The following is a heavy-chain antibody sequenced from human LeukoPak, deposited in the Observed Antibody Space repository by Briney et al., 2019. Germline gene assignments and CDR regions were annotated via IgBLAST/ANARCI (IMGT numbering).Heavy chain of an antibody. J-gene: IGHJ5*02. D-gene: IGHD5-12*01. Sequence: ASVKVSCKASGYTFTGYYMHWVRQAPGQGLEWMGWINPNSGGTNYAQKFQGRVTMIRDTSISTAYMELSRLRSDDTAVYYCARGRGYEKSWFDPWGQGTLVTVSS. CDR3: ARGRGYEKSWFDP. V-gene: IGHV1-2*02. CDR1: GYTFTGYY. CDR2: INPNSGGT.